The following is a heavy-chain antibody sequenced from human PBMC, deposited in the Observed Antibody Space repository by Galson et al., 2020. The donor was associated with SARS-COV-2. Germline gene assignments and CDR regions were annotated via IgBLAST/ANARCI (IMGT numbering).Heavy chain of an antibody. Sequence: ASVKVSCKAFGYTFTSYDITWVRQATGQGLEWMGWMNPNSGNTGYAQKFQGRVTMTRNTSINTAYMELSSLRSDDTALYYCARDLRLIVASLYGMDVWGQGTTVTVSS. D-gene: IGHD5-12*01. CDR2: MNPNSGNT. CDR1: GYTFTSYD. V-gene: IGHV1-8*01. J-gene: IGHJ6*02. CDR3: ARDLRLIVASLYGMDV.